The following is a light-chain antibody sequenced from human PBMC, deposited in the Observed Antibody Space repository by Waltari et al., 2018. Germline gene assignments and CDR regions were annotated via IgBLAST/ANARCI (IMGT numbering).Light chain of an antibody. V-gene: IGLV1-40*01. Sequence: QSVLTQPPSVSGAPGQSVTISCTGSSSNIGAGYDVHWYQQIPGSAPKVLIYRDDNRPSGVPGRFSGTKSGTSASLSVTGLHVEDEADYFCQSFDRDLNAVLFGGGTKLTVL. CDR3: QSFDRDLNAVL. CDR1: SSNIGAGYD. CDR2: RDD. J-gene: IGLJ2*01.